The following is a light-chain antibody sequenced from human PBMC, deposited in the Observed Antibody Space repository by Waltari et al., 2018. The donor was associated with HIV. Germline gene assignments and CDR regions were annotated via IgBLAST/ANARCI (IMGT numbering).Light chain of an antibody. V-gene: IGKV1-39*01. CDR3: QQTYSIPRT. Sequence: DLPLTQSPSSLSAFVGDRVNIPYRARQGINTNLNWYQQIPGKAPKRLIYAASTLQSGVPSKFNGGGSGTDFTLTINSLQPEDSATYYCQQTYSIPRTFGRGTRVEI. J-gene: IGKJ4*01. CDR1: QGINTN. CDR2: AAS.